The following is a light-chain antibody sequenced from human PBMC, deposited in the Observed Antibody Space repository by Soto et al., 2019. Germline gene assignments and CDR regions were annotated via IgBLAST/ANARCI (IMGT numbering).Light chain of an antibody. J-gene: IGKJ5*01. CDR1: QIFRGL. V-gene: IGKV3-11*01. CDR3: QQRHMWPIT. CDR2: DAY. Sequence: EFVLTQSPGTLSLSPGERATLSCRASQIFRGLLAWYQQKPGQAPRLLIYDAYNRATGIPPRFSGSGSGTDFTLTISSLEPEDSAVYYCQQRHMWPITFGQGTRLEIK.